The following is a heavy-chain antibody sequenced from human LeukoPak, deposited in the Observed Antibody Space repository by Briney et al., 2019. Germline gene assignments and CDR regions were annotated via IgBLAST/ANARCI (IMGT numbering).Heavy chain of an antibody. Sequence: GGSLRLSCAASGFTFNTFGMHWVRQAPGQGLEWVAAIWFDGSVKHYSDAVKGRFTISRDNSLNTLYLQMNSLRVEDTATYYCAIDTAWQFLEPAFWGQGTLVTVSS. J-gene: IGHJ4*02. CDR1: GFTFNTFG. CDR2: IWFDGSVK. D-gene: IGHD3-3*01. V-gene: IGHV3-33*08. CDR3: AIDTAWQFLEPAF.